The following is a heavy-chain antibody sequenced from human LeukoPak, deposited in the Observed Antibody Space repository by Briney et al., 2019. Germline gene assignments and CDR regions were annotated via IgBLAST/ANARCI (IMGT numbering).Heavy chain of an antibody. J-gene: IGHJ4*02. D-gene: IGHD3-10*01. V-gene: IGHV4-38-2*01. CDR3: ARGWFGELLHHRVDY. CDR1: GYSISSGYY. Sequence: SETLSLTCAVSGYSISSGYYWGWIRQPPGKGLEWIGSIYHSGSTYYNPSLKSRVTISVDTSKNQFSLKLSSVTAADTAVYYCARGWFGELLHHRVDYWGQGTLVTVSS. CDR2: IYHSGST.